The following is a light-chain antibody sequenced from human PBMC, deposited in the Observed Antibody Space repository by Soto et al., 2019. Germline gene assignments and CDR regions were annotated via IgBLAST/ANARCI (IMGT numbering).Light chain of an antibody. J-gene: IGKJ4*01. Sequence: DIILTQSPAIVSVSPGERATLSCRASRSVSTNLAWYQHKHGQAPRLLIYGASTRVTDIPPRFSGSGSGTEFTLTINYLKSEDFGVYYCQQYDKTVPPVTFGGGTKVAI. CDR3: QQYDKTVPPVT. CDR2: GAS. CDR1: RSVSTN. V-gene: IGKV3-15*01.